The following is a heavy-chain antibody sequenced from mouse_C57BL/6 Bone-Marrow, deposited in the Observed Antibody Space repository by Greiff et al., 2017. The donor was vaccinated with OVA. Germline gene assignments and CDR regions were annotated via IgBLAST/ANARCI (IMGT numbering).Heavy chain of an antibody. D-gene: IGHD2-4*01. J-gene: IGHJ4*01. V-gene: IGHV2-6*01. CDR1: GFSLTSYG. CDR3: AREDDYDEGAMDY. Sequence: VQLVESGPGLVAPSQSLSITCTVSGFSLTSYGVDWVRQSPGKGLEWLGVIWGVGSTNYNAALKSRLSISKDNSKSQVFLKMNSLQTDDTAMYYCAREDDYDEGAMDYWGQGTSVTVSS. CDR2: IWGVGST.